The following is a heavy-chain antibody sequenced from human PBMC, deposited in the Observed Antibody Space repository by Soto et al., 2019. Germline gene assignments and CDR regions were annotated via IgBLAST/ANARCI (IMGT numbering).Heavy chain of an antibody. CDR3: ARDRACSGYTFCYFDY. J-gene: IGHJ4*02. Sequence: GGSLRLSCAASGFTFSNYGMHWVRQAPGKGLEWVAIISYDGDNEYYADSVRGRFTISRDNSKNTLYLQTSSLRHEDTAVYYCARDRACSGYTFCYFDYWGQGTLVTVSS. D-gene: IGHD3-22*01. CDR1: GFTFSNYG. CDR2: ISYDGDNE. V-gene: IGHV3-30*03.